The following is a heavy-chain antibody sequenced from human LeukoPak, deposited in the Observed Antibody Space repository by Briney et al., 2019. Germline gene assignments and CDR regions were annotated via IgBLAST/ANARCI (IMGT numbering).Heavy chain of an antibody. CDR1: GLTFNNAW. CDR2: VQGKTDGGTT. V-gene: IGHV3-15*01. J-gene: IGHJ4*02. D-gene: IGHD2-15*01. Sequence: GGSLRLSCAASGLTFNNAWMNWVRQAPGKGLEWVGRVQGKTDGGTTDYAAPVKGRFTISRDDSKNTLYLQMNSLKTEDTAVYYCTTDRSCSGGSCYFAADYWGQGTLVTVSS. CDR3: TTDRSCSGGSCYFAADY.